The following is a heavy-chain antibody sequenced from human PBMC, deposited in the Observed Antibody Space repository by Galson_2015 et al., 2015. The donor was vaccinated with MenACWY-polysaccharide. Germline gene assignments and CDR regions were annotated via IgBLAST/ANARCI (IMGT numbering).Heavy chain of an antibody. Sequence: SLRLSCAASGFTFSSYWMHWVRQAPGKGLVWVSRISSDGSSTSYAGSVKGRFTISRDNSKNSLYLQMNSLRAEDTAVYSCARGHYGLDVWGQGTTVIVSS. V-gene: IGHV3-74*01. CDR2: ISSDGSST. CDR1: GFTFSSYW. CDR3: ARGHYGLDV. J-gene: IGHJ6*02.